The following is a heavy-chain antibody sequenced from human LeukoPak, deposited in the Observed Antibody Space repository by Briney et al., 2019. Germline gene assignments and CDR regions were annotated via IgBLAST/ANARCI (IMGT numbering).Heavy chain of an antibody. V-gene: IGHV3-23*01. D-gene: IGHD2-2*01. Sequence: PGGSLRLSCAASGFTFSSYAMSWVRQAPGKGLEWVSAISGSGGSTYYADSVKGRFTISRDNSKNTLYLQMNSLRAEDTAVYYCAKGGGYCSSTSCYYFDYWGQGTLVTVSS. J-gene: IGHJ4*02. CDR1: GFTFSSYA. CDR2: ISGSGGST. CDR3: AKGGGYCSSTSCYYFDY.